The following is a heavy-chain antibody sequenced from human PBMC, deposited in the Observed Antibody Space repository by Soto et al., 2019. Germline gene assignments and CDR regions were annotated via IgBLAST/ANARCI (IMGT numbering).Heavy chain of an antibody. CDR2: IIPIFGTA. CDR3: ARERAPAVYYYYGMDV. D-gene: IGHD6-19*01. CDR1: GVTFSSYA. Sequence: GASVKVSCKASGVTFSSYAISWVRQAPGQGLEWMGGIIPIFGTANYAQKFQGRVTITADKSTSTAYMELSSLRSEDTVVYYCARERAPAVYYYYGMDVWGQGTTVTVSS. V-gene: IGHV1-69*06. J-gene: IGHJ6*02.